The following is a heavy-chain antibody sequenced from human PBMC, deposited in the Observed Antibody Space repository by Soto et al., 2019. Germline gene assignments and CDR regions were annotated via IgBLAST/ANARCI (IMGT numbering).Heavy chain of an antibody. D-gene: IGHD5-18*01. CDR3: ARDRRGIQAAPRNWFDP. CDR2: INPNSGGT. V-gene: IGHV1-2*04. J-gene: IGHJ5*02. CDR1: GYTFTGYY. Sequence: ASVKVSCKASGYTFTGYYMHWVRQAPGQGLERMGWINPNSGGTNYAQKFQGWVTMTRDTSISTAYMELSRLRSDDTAVYYCARDRRGIQAAPRNWFDPWGQGTLVTVSS.